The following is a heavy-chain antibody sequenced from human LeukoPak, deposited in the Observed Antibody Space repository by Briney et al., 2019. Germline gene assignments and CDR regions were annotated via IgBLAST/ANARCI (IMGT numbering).Heavy chain of an antibody. V-gene: IGHV1-2*02. CDR3: ARVLADDSMWD. CDR1: GYTFTGYC. D-gene: IGHD2-8*02. CDR2: INPNSGGT. Sequence: ASVKVSCKASGYTFTGYCMHWVRQAPGQGLEWMGWINPNSGGTNYAQKFQGRVTMTRDTSISTAYMELSRLRFDDTAVYYCARVLADDSMWDWGQGTLVTVSS. J-gene: IGHJ4*02.